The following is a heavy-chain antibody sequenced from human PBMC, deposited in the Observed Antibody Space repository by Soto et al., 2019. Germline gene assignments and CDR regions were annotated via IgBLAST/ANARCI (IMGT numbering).Heavy chain of an antibody. J-gene: IGHJ4*02. CDR2: ISLSGSTI. CDR3: ATATPYSSNWATFDF. Sequence: PGGSLRLSCAASGFTFSNYGMHWVRQTPGKGLEWLSYISLSGSTIYYADSVRGRFTISRDNAENSLYLQMNSLRAEDTAMYYCATATPYSSNWATFDFWGQGTLVTVSS. D-gene: IGHD6-13*01. V-gene: IGHV3-48*01. CDR1: GFTFSNYG.